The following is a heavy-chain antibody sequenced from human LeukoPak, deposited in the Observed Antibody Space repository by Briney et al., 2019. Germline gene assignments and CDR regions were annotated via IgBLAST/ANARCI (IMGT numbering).Heavy chain of an antibody. D-gene: IGHD6-19*01. CDR3: ARVSLAGDYYFDY. CDR1: GFTVSSNY. V-gene: IGHV3-7*01. Sequence: PGGSLRLSCAASGFTVSSNYMSWVRQAPGKGLEWVANIKQDGSEKYYVDSVKGRFTISRDNAKNSLYLQMNSLRAEDTAVYYCARVSLAGDYYFDYWGQGTLVTVSS. J-gene: IGHJ4*02. CDR2: IKQDGSEK.